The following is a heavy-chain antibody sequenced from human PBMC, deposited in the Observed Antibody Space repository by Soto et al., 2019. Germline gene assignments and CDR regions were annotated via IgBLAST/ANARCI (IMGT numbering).Heavy chain of an antibody. J-gene: IGHJ4*02. D-gene: IGHD5-18*01. CDR2: IYYSGST. CDR1: GGSISSGDYY. V-gene: IGHV4-30-4*01. CDR3: ARGGVTAMVTVPGH. Sequence: TSETLSLTCTVSGGSISSGDYYWSWIRQPPGKGLEWIGYIYYSGSTYYNPSLKSRVTISVDTSKNQFSLKLSSVTAADTAVYYCARGGVTAMVTVPGHWGQGTLVTVSS.